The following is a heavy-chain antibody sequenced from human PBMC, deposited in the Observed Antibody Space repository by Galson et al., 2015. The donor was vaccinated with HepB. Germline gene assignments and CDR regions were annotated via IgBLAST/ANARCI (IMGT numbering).Heavy chain of an antibody. CDR1: GFSFSNSA. Sequence: SLRLSCAASGFSFSNSAMTRVRQPPGKGLHWVATISGRGVTSFDADSVKGQFTISRDNSKNTLYLEMNNLRADDTAVYFCAKSKDSGWSYNAFDIWGQRTMVTVSS. J-gene: IGHJ3*02. CDR3: AKSKDSGWSYNAFDI. D-gene: IGHD6-19*01. V-gene: IGHV3-23*01. CDR2: ISGRGVTS.